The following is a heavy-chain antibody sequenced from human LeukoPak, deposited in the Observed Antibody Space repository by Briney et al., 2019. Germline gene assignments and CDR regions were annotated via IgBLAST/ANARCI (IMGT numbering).Heavy chain of an antibody. V-gene: IGHV3-53*01. J-gene: IGHJ2*01. Sequence: GGSLRLSCAASGFTVSSNYMSWVRQAPGKGLEWVSVIYSGGSTYYADPVKGRFTISRDNSKNTLYLQMNSLRAEDTAVYYCVRGLSGVSSWYFDLWGRGTLISVSS. CDR2: IYSGGST. CDR1: GFTVSSNY. CDR3: VRGLSGVSSWYFDL. D-gene: IGHD7-27*01.